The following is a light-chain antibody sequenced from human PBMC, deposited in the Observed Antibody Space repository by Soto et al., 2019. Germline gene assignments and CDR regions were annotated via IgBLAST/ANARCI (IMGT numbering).Light chain of an antibody. Sequence: DIQMTQSPSSVSASVGDRLTITCRASQGITSWLAWYQQNPGKAPKLLIYAATSLHSGVPSRFSGSGSGTDFALTSSSLQPEDFATYYCQQTSSFPLTFGGGTKVEIK. CDR3: QQTSSFPLT. V-gene: IGKV1-12*01. J-gene: IGKJ4*01. CDR1: QGITSW. CDR2: AAT.